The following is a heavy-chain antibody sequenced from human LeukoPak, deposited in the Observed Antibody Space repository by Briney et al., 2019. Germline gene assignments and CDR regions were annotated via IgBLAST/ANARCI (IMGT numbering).Heavy chain of an antibody. J-gene: IGHJ4*02. D-gene: IGHD5-18*01. CDR2: ILHDGSNK. CDR3: ATLSGDSHGYDY. Sequence: GGSLRLSCAASEFTFSSYAMHCVRQAPGKGLEWVAVILHDGSNKQYADSVKGRFTISRDNSKNTLYLQINSLRAEDTAVYYCATLSGDSHGYDYWGLGTLVTVSS. V-gene: IGHV3-30*03. CDR1: EFTFSSYA.